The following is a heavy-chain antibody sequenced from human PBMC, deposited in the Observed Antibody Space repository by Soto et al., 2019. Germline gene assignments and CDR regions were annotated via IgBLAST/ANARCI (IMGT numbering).Heavy chain of an antibody. J-gene: IGHJ6*02. CDR1: GYTFTSYG. V-gene: IGHV1-18*01. CDR2: ISAYNGNT. Sequence: ASVKVSCKASGYTFTSYGISWVRQAPGQGLEWMGWISAYNGNTNYAQKRQGRVTMTTDTSTSTAYMELRSLRSDDTAVYYCAIDVSYCSGGSCYSYGYYYGMDVWGQGTTVTVSS. D-gene: IGHD2-15*01. CDR3: AIDVSYCSGGSCYSYGYYYGMDV.